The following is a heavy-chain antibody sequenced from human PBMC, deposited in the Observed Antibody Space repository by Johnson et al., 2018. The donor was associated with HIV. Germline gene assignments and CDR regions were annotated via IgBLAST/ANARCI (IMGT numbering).Heavy chain of an antibody. CDR3: ARGFSSGYNDAFDI. V-gene: IGHV3-9*01. Sequence: QLVESGGGLVQPDKSLRLSCVASGFTFDDYAMNWVRQAPGKGLEWVSGINWNSGRIIYAESVKGRFTISRDNAKNSLYLQMNSLRAEDTAVYYCARGFSSGYNDAFDIWGQGTVVTVSS. CDR2: INWNSGRI. D-gene: IGHD3-22*01. CDR1: GFTFDDYA. J-gene: IGHJ3*02.